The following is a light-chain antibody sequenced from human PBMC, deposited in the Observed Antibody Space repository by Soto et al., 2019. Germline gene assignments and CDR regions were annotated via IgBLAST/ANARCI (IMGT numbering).Light chain of an antibody. CDR1: SSDVGGYNY. CDR2: DVT. Sequence: QSVLTQPASVSGSPGQSITVSCTGTSSDVGGYNYVSWYQQHPGKAPRLMIYDVTNRPSGVSNRFSGSKSGNTASLTISGLQAEDVADYFCSPYRIGSTYVFGTATKATDL. V-gene: IGLV2-14*01. CDR3: SPYRIGSTYV. J-gene: IGLJ1*01.